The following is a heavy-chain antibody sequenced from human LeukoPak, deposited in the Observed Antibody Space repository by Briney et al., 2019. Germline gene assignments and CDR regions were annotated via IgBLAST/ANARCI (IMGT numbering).Heavy chain of an antibody. J-gene: IGHJ3*02. CDR2: ISGSGGRT. CDR1: GFTFSSYA. Sequence: GGSLRLSCAASGFTFSSYAMSWVRQAPGKGLEWVSSISGSGGRTYYADSVKGRFTISRDDSKNTLYLQMNSLRAEDTAIYYCARAQTRAFDIWGQGTMVTVSS. V-gene: IGHV3-23*01. CDR3: ARAQTRAFDI.